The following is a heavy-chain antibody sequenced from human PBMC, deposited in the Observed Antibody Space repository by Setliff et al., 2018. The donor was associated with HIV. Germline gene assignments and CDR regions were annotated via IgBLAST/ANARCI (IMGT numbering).Heavy chain of an antibody. CDR2: IHTSGST. CDR3: AAASSWDPLLDY. V-gene: IGHV4-61*09. J-gene: IGHJ4*02. D-gene: IGHD6-13*01. Sequence: SETLSLTCTVSGGPISSGSYYWSWIRQPAGKGLEWIGHIHTSGSTKYNPSLKSRVTISADTSKNQFSLKLSSVIAADTAVYYCAAASSWDPLLDYWGQGTLVTVSS. CDR1: GGPISSGSYY.